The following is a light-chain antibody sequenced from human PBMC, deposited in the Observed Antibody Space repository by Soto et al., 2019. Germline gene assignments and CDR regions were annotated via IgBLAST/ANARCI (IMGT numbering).Light chain of an antibody. J-gene: IGKJ4*01. V-gene: IGKV1-39*01. Sequence: DIQMTQSPSSQSASVGDRVTITCRASQSIASHLNWYQLKPGKAPKLLIFAASSLQSGVPSRFSGSGSGTDFTLTITSLQPEDSATYSCQHSHSTPLTFGGGTKVEIK. CDR1: QSIASH. CDR3: QHSHSTPLT. CDR2: AAS.